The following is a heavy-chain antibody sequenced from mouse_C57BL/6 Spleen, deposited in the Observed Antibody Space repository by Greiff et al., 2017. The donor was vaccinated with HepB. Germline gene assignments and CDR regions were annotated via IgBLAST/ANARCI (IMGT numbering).Heavy chain of an antibody. Sequence: VKLMESGPGLVQPSQSLSITCTVSGFSLTSYGVHWVRQSPGKGLEWLGVIWRGGSTDYNAAFMSRLSITKDNSKSQVFFKMNSLQADDTAIYYCAKNDDGYYTWFAYWGQGTLVTVSA. V-gene: IGHV2-5*01. D-gene: IGHD2-3*01. J-gene: IGHJ3*01. CDR2: IWRGGST. CDR3: AKNDDGYYTWFAY. CDR1: GFSLTSYG.